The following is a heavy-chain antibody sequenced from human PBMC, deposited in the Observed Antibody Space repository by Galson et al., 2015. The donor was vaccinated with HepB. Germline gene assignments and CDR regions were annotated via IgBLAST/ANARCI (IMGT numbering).Heavy chain of an antibody. Sequence: SVKVSCKASGYTFTSYYMHWVRQAPGQGLEWMGIINPSGGRTSYAQKFQGRVSMTMDTSTSTVYMDLRSLRSEDTAVYFCTRSRLIVGAYFDSWGQGTLATVSS. CDR3: TRSRLIVGAYFDS. CDR2: INPSGGRT. J-gene: IGHJ4*02. D-gene: IGHD1-26*01. CDR1: GYTFTSYY. V-gene: IGHV1-46*01.